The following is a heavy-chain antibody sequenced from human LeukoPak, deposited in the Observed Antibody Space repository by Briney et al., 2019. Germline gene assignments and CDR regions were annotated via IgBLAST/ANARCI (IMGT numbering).Heavy chain of an antibody. J-gene: IGHJ5*02. CDR1: GYTFTSYG. CDR3: ARDRVVVPAAMSIGYNWFDP. D-gene: IGHD2-2*01. Sequence: ASVKVSCKASGYTFTSYGISWVRQAPGQGLEWMGGIIPIFGTANYAQKFQGRVTITADESTSTAYMELSSLRSEDTAVYYCARDRVVVPAAMSIGYNWFDPWGQGTLVTVSS. CDR2: IIPIFGTA. V-gene: IGHV1-69*13.